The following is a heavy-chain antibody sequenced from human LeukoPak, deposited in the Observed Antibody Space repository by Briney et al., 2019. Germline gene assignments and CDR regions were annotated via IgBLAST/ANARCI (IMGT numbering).Heavy chain of an antibody. Sequence: GRSLRLSCAASGFTFSSYGMHWVRQAPGKGLEWVAVIWYDGSNKYYADSVKGRFTISRDNSKNMLYLQMNSLRAEDTAVYYCASPSYCSSTSCLRWYYWGQGTLATVSS. D-gene: IGHD2-2*01. J-gene: IGHJ4*02. CDR3: ASPSYCSSTSCLRWYY. CDR1: GFTFSSYG. V-gene: IGHV3-33*01. CDR2: IWYDGSNK.